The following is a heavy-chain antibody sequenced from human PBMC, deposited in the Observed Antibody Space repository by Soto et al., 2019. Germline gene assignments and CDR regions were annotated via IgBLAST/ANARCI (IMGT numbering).Heavy chain of an antibody. J-gene: IGHJ5*02. D-gene: IGHD3-10*01. CDR3: AQRVPRGDPAWFYP. CDR2: IIPIFGTA. CDR1: GYTFTSYD. Sequence: GASVKVSCTASGYTFTSYDINWVRQATGQGLEWMGGIIPIFGTANYAQKFQGRVTITADESTSTAYMELSSLRSEDTAVYYCAQRVPRGDPAWFYPWGKGT. V-gene: IGHV1-69*13.